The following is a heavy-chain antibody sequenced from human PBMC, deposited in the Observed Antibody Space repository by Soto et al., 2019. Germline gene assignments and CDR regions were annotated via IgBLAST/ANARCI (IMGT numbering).Heavy chain of an antibody. CDR3: AKDSLPFHCAGGSCLFDY. J-gene: IGHJ4*02. CDR1: GFTFGSYA. Sequence: GGSLRLSCAASGFTFGSYAMNWVRQAPGKGLEWVSAISGGGSNTYYADSVKGRFTTSRENSKNTLYLQMNSLRAEDTAVYYCAKDSLPFHCAGGSCLFDYWGQGTLVTVSS. CDR2: ISGGGSNT. D-gene: IGHD2-15*01. V-gene: IGHV3-23*01.